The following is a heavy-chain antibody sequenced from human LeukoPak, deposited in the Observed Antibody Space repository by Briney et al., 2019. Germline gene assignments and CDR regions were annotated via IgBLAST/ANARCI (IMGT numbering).Heavy chain of an antibody. V-gene: IGHV1-8*01. J-gene: IGHJ3*02. CDR1: GYTFTTYD. D-gene: IGHD2-21*01. CDR2: MNPNSGNT. CDR3: ARAFRFLGAFDI. Sequence: GESLKISCKASGYTFTTYDINWVRQATGQGLEWMGWMNPNSGNTGYAQKFQGRVTMTRNTSISTAYMELSSLRSDDTAIYYCARAFRFLGAFDIWGQGTMVTVSS.